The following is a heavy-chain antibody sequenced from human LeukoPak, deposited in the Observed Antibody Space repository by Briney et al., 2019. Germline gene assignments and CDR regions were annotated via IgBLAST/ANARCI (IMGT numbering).Heavy chain of an antibody. V-gene: IGHV4-31*03. Sequence: PSETLSLTCTVSGGSINSVGNSWSWVRQYPGKGLEWIGNIYYSGNTYYNPSLNSRLTISVDTSKNQFSLRLDSVTAADTAVYYCARVDTMVRGVINWFDPWGQGTLVIVSS. J-gene: IGHJ5*02. CDR1: GGSINSVGNS. CDR3: ARVDTMVRGVINWFDP. CDR2: IYYSGNT. D-gene: IGHD3-10*01.